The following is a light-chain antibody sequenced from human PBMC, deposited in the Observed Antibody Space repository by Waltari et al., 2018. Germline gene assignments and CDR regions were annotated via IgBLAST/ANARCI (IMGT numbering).Light chain of an antibody. CDR2: EFS. CDR1: SSDVGGYNY. Sequence: QSALTQPASVSGSPGQSITISCTGTSSDVGGYNYVSWYQQHTGKAPKLMIYEFSNRPSGVSYRFSGSTSGNTASLTISGLQSEDEADYCCSSYTSSSTLGVFGGGTKLTVL. J-gene: IGLJ2*01. CDR3: SSYTSSSTLGV. V-gene: IGLV2-14*01.